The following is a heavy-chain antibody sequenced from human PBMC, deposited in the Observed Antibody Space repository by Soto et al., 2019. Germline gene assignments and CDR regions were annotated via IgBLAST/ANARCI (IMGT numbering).Heavy chain of an antibody. CDR1: GFSLSSTRMA. J-gene: IGHJ4*02. CDR3: AHIVVAGLGYYFDY. Sequence: QITLKESGPTLVKPTQTLTLTCTFSGFSLSSTRMAVGWIRQPPGKALEWLALIYWDDDKCYSPFLKSRLTITKDTSTNQVVLTMSNMDPVDTARYYCAHIVVAGLGYYFDYWGQGTLVTVSS. V-gene: IGHV2-5*02. D-gene: IGHD6-19*01. CDR2: IYWDDDK.